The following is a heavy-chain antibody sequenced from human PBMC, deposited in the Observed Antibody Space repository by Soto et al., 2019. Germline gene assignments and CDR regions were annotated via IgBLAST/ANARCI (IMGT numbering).Heavy chain of an antibody. D-gene: IGHD6-13*01. V-gene: IGHV1-8*01. J-gene: IGHJ4*02. CDR2: MNPNSGNT. CDR3: ATPVNSRSWYGMDY. CDR1: GYTFTSYD. Sequence: QVQLVQSGAEVKKPGASVKVSCKASGYTFTSYDINWVRQATGQGLEWMGWMNPNSGNTGYAQKFQGRVTMTRNTSISTAYMELSSLRSEDTAVYYCATPVNSRSWYGMDYWGQGTLVTVSS.